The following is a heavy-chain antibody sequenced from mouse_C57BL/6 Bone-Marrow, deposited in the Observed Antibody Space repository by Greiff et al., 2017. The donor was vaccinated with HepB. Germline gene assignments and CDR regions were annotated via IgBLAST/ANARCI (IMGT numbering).Heavy chain of an antibody. CDR2: INPNNGGT. D-gene: IGHD1-1*01. J-gene: IGHJ2*01. CDR3: ARSGITTVVAPDFDY. CDR1: GYTFTDYY. V-gene: IGHV1-26*01. Sequence: VQLQQSGPELVKPGASVKISCKASGYTFTDYYMNWVKQSHGKSLEWIGDINPNNGGTSYTQKSKGKATLTVDKSSSTAYMELRSLTSEDSAVYYCARSGITTVVAPDFDYWGQGTTLTVSS.